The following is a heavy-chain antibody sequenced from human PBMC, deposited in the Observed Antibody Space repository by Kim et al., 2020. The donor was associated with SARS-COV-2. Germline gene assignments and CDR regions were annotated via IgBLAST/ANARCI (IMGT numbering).Heavy chain of an antibody. J-gene: IGHJ6*02. CDR1: GDSFNSGNW. CDR3: ARAKSYYNYGMDV. D-gene: IGHD5-12*01. CDR2: VYHSGST. Sequence: SETLSLTCAVSGAVSGDSFNSGNWWTWVRQSPGKGLEWIGEVYHSGSTNYNPSLKSRVTISVDNSRNQCSMRLSSVTAADTAGYYCARAKSYYNYGMDVWARETSVTV. V-gene: IGHV4-4*02.